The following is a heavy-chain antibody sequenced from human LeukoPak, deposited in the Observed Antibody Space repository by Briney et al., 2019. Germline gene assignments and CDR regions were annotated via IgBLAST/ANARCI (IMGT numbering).Heavy chain of an antibody. J-gene: IGHJ3*02. D-gene: IGHD3-22*01. Sequence: PSETLSLTCAVYGGSFSGYYWSWIRQPPGKGLEWIGEINHSGSTNYNPSLKSRVTISVDTSKNQFSLKLSSVTAADTAVYYCARLSNYDSSGYYNAFDIWGQGTMVTVSS. V-gene: IGHV4-34*01. CDR3: ARLSNYDSSGYYNAFDI. CDR2: INHSGST. CDR1: GGSFSGYY.